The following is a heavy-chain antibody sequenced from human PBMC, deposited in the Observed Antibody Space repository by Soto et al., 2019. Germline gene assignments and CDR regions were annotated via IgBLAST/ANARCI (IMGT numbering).Heavy chain of an antibody. J-gene: IGHJ6*03. CDR1: GGSINNYC. CDR3: VRVEGRGYRGFGYMDV. CDR2: LCDSGST. D-gene: IGHD5-12*01. V-gene: IGHV4-59*01. Sequence: SETLSLTCSVSGGSINNYCWTWIRQPPRKRLEWIGHLCDSGSTNSNPSLKSRVTMSVDTSKNQFSLRLSSVTAADSAVYYCVRVEGRGYRGFGYMDVRGKGTTVTVSS.